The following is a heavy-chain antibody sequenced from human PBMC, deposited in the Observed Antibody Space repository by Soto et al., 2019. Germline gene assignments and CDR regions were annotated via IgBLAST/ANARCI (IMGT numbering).Heavy chain of an antibody. V-gene: IGHV4-30-4*01. CDR3: ARDNYGDTYYFDY. CDR1: GGSISSGAYY. J-gene: IGHJ4*02. Sequence: QVQLQESGPGLVKPSQTLSLTCTVSGGSISSGAYYWSWVRQPPGKGLEWIGYIYYSGSTYYNPSLKSRVTISVDTSKNQFSLKLSSVTATDTVVYYCARDNYGDTYYFDYWGQGTLVTVSS. D-gene: IGHD4-17*01. CDR2: IYYSGST.